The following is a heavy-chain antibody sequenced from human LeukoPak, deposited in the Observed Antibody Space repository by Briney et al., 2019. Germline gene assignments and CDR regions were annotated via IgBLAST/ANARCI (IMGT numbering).Heavy chain of an antibody. D-gene: IGHD3-10*01. CDR3: ARLGRLWFGEFLAFAY. CDR1: GGSFSGYY. CDR2: INHSGST. V-gene: IGHV4-34*01. Sequence: SETLSLTCAVYGGSFSGYYWSWIRQPPGKGLEWIGEINHSGSTNYNPSLKSRVTISVDTSKIQFSLKLSSVTAADTAVYYCARLGRLWFGEFLAFAYWGQGTLVTVSS. J-gene: IGHJ4*02.